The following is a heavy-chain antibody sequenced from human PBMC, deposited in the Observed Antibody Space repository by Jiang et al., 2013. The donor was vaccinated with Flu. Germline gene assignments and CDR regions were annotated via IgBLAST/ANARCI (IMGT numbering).Heavy chain of an antibody. CDR2: MFYTGRT. Sequence: PSETLSLSCNVSGVSINDHYWSWIRQTPGKGLEWIGYMFYTGRTNYNPSLKSRITISMDTSKNQFSLKLQSVTAADTAIYYCARQNGGASPVGRFDSWGQGTLVTVFS. D-gene: IGHD2-21*01. CDR3: ARQNGGASPVGRFDS. J-gene: IGHJ4*02. CDR1: GVSINDHY. V-gene: IGHV4-59*11.